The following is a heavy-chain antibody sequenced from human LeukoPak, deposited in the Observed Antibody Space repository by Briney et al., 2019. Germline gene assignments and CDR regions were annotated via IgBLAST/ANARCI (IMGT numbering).Heavy chain of an antibody. V-gene: IGHV4-30-4*08. J-gene: IGHJ4*02. CDR3: ASITMVRGVNY. Sequence: SQTLSLTCTVSGGSISSGDYYWSWIRQPPGKGLEWIGYIYYSGSTYYNPSLKSRVTISVDTSKNQSSLKLSSVTAADTAVYYCASITMVRGVNYWGQGTLVTVSS. CDR1: GGSISSGDYY. D-gene: IGHD3-10*01. CDR2: IYYSGST.